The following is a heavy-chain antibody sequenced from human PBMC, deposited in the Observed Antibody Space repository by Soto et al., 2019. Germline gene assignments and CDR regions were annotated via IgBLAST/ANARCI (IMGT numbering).Heavy chain of an antibody. CDR3: ARVEAGVVGYWYFDL. V-gene: IGHV3-72*01. J-gene: IGHJ2*01. CDR1: GFTFSDHY. D-gene: IGHD2-15*01. CDR2: TRNKANSYTT. Sequence: GGSLRLSCAASGFTFSDHYMDWVRQAPGKGLEWVGRTRNKANSYTTEYAASVKGRFTISRDDSKNSLYLQMNSLKTEDTAVYYCARVEAGVVGYWYFDLWGRGTLVTVSS.